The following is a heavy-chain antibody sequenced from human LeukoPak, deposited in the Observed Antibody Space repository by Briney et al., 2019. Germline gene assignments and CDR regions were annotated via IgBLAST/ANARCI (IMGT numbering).Heavy chain of an antibody. J-gene: IGHJ4*02. Sequence: GGSLRLSCAASGFTFSSYSMNWVRQAPGKGLEWVSSISSSSSYIYYADSVKGRFTISRDNAKNSLYLQMNSLRAEDTAVYYCARTADSSGYFDYWGQGALVTVSS. D-gene: IGHD3-22*01. V-gene: IGHV3-21*01. CDR2: ISSSSSYI. CDR1: GFTFSSYS. CDR3: ARTADSSGYFDY.